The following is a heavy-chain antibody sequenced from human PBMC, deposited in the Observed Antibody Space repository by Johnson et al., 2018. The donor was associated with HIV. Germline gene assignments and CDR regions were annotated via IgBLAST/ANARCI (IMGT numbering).Heavy chain of an antibody. J-gene: IGHJ3*02. CDR1: GFTFSHNW. CDR2: ISYDGSNK. Sequence: QVQLVESGGDLVQPGGSLRLSCIGSGFTFSHNWMSWVRQAPGKGPAWVAVISYDGSNKYSADSVKGRFTISRDNSKNTLYLQMNSLRAEDTAVYYCAKWGLGGAPKGAFDIWGQGTMVTVSS. D-gene: IGHD3-16*01. V-gene: IGHV3-30*18. CDR3: AKWGLGGAPKGAFDI.